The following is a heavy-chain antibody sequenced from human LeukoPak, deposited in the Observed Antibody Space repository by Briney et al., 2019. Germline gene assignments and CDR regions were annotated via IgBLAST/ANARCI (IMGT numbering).Heavy chain of an antibody. CDR2: ISGSGDTT. CDR3: AKDYSSSF. D-gene: IGHD6-6*01. Sequence: PGGSLRLSCAASGFTFSSYSMNWVRQAPGKGLEWVAGISGSGDTTYYAESVKGRFTISRDNSRTTLYLQMNRLRAEDTAIYYCAKDYSSSFWGQGTLVTVSS. J-gene: IGHJ4*02. V-gene: IGHV3-23*01. CDR1: GFTFSSYS.